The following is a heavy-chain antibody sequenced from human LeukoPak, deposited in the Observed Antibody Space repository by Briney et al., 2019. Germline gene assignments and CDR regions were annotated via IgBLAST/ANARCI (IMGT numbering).Heavy chain of an antibody. CDR3: ARSQDYYGSGSYYRGYNWFDP. J-gene: IGHJ5*02. D-gene: IGHD3-10*01. Sequence: SETLSLTCTVSGGSISSYYWSWVRQPAGKGLEWIGRIYTSGSTNYNPSLTSRVTMSVDTSKNQFSLKLSSVTAADTAVYYCARSQDYYGSGSYYRGYNWFDPWGQGTLVTVSS. CDR1: GGSISSYY. CDR2: IYTSGST. V-gene: IGHV4-4*07.